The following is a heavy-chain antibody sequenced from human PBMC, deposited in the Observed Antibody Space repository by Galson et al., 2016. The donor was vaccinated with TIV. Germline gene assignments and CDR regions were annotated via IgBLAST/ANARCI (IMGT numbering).Heavy chain of an antibody. CDR2: IIPMFKIA. D-gene: IGHD5-18*01. V-gene: IGHV1-69*13. CDR1: GGTFSSDA. J-gene: IGHJ3*02. CDR3: ARARGYNFENAFHI. Sequence: SVKVSCKASGGTFSSDAISWVRQAPGQGLEWMGGIIPMFKIADYAQKFQGRVTISAAEFPSAAYMELRSLRFEDTAVYYCARARGYNFENAFHIWGQGTMVTVSS.